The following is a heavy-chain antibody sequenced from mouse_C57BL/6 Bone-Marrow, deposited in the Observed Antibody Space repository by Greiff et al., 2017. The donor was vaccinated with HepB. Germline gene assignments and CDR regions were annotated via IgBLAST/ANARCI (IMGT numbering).Heavy chain of an antibody. V-gene: IGHV1-36*01. Sequence: VQLQQSGPVLVKPGPSVKISCKASGFTFTDYYMHWVKQSRGNSLEWIGLVYPYNGGTSYNQKFKGKATLTADTSSSTAYMEQNSLTSEDSAVYYCACMVTTDHYFDYWGQGTTLTVSS. CDR2: VYPYNGGT. CDR1: GFTFTDYY. CDR3: ACMVTTDHYFDY. D-gene: IGHD2-2*01. J-gene: IGHJ2*01.